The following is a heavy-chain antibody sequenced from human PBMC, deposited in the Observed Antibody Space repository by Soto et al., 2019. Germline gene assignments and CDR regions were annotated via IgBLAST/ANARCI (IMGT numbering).Heavy chain of an antibody. Sequence: GGSLRLSCAASGFTFSSYSMNWVRQAPGKGLEWVSYISSSSSTIYYADSVKGRFTISRDNAKNSLYLQMNSLRAEDTAVYYCARDPVVVVPAAPSFDYWGQGTLVTVSS. J-gene: IGHJ4*02. CDR1: GFTFSSYS. CDR3: ARDPVVVVPAAPSFDY. D-gene: IGHD2-2*01. V-gene: IGHV3-48*01. CDR2: ISSSSSTI.